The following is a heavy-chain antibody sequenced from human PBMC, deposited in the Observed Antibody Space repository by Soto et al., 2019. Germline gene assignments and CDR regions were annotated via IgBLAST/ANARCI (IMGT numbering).Heavy chain of an antibody. V-gene: IGHV3-9*01. CDR2: ITSNSGNV. D-gene: IGHD1-26*01. J-gene: IGHJ4*02. Sequence: EEQLVESGGTLVQPGRSLRLSCAASGFIFDDYAMHWVRQAPGKGLEWVSGITSNSGNVGYADSVRGRFTISRDPAKKSLYLQMNSLTSEDTALYYCVRAGSLRGHFDFWGQGTLVTVSS. CDR1: GFIFDDYA. CDR3: VRAGSLRGHFDF.